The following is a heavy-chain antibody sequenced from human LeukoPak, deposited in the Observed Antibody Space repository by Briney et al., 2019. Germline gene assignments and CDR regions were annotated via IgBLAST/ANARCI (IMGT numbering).Heavy chain of an antibody. CDR1: GFTFSSYS. J-gene: IGHJ4*02. D-gene: IGHD3-22*01. CDR3: ARRGTQYYYDSSGYSPVGDY. CDR2: ISSSSSYI. Sequence: GGSLRLSCAASGFTFSSYSMNWVRQAPGKWLEWVSSISSSSSYIYYADSVKGRFTISRDNAKNSLYLQMNSLRAEDTAVYYCARRGTQYYYDSSGYSPVGDYWGQGTLVTVSS. V-gene: IGHV3-21*01.